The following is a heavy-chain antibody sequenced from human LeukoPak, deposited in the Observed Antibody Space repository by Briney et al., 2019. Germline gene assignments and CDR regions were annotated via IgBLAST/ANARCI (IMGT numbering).Heavy chain of an antibody. J-gene: IGHJ5*02. CDR2: INHSGST. D-gene: IGHD1-26*01. CDR1: GGSFSGYY. Sequence: PSETLSLTCAVYGGSFSGYYWSWIRQPPAKGLEWIGEINHSGSTNYNPSLRSRVTISEDKAKNQFSLKLSSVTAAGTAVYYCARHRIVGATGLFDPWGQGTLVTVSS. CDR3: ARHRIVGATGLFDP. V-gene: IGHV4-34*01.